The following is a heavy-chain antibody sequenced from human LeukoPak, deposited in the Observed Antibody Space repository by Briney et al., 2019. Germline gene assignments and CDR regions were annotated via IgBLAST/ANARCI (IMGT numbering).Heavy chain of an antibody. J-gene: IGHJ3*02. CDR1: GFTFSNYP. CDR3: ASLIAAAGLDAFDI. Sequence: PGGSLRLSCAASGFTFSNYPMNWVRQAPGKGLEWVAVISYDGSNKYYADSVKGRFTISRDNSKNTPYLQMNSLRAEDTAVYYCASLIAAAGLDAFDIWGQGTMVTVSS. D-gene: IGHD6-13*01. V-gene: IGHV3-30*03. CDR2: ISYDGSNK.